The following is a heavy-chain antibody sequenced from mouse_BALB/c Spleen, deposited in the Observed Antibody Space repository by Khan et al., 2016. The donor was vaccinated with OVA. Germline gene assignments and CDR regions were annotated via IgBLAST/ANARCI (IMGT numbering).Heavy chain of an antibody. CDR3: TRDRIDY. J-gene: IGHJ2*01. V-gene: IGHV1-7*01. CDR1: GYTFTTYW. Sequence: QIQLVQSGAERAKPGASVKMSYKASGYTFTTYWMHWVKQTPGQGLEWIGYINPTSGYTDYNEKFKDRATLSADKSSSTAYMQLSSLTSEDSAVYYCTRDRIDYWGQGTTLTVSS. CDR2: INPTSGYT.